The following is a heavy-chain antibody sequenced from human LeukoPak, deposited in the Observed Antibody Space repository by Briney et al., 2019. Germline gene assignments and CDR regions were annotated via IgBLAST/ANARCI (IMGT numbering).Heavy chain of an antibody. V-gene: IGHV3-21*01. CDR3: ARVRYSGYDLAPFDY. CDR2: ITSSTSYI. D-gene: IGHD5-12*01. Sequence: GGSLRLSCAASGFTFSSYSMNWVRQAPGKGLEWVSSITSSTSYIYYADSVRGRFTISRDNAKNSLYLQMNSLRDEDTAVYYCARVRYSGYDLAPFDYWGQGTLVTVSS. CDR1: GFTFSSYS. J-gene: IGHJ4*02.